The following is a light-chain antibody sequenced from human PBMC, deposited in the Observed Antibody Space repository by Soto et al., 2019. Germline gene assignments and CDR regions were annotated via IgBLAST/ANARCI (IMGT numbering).Light chain of an antibody. CDR3: MQATQSIT. J-gene: IGKJ4*01. V-gene: IGKV2-24*01. Sequence: DIVLTQTPLSSPVTLGQPASISCRSSQSLISSNGNTYLSWLQQRPDQPPRLLIYRISNRFSGVPDRFSGSGAGADFTLKISRVEAEDVGIYGCMQATQSITFGGGTKVEIK. CDR1: QSLISSNGNTY. CDR2: RIS.